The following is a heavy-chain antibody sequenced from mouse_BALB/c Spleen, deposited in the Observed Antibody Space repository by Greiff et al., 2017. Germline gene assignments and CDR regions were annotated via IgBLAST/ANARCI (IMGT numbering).Heavy chain of an antibody. CDR3: TRSYPRYFDY. J-gene: IGHJ2*01. CDR1: GYTFTSYW. V-gene: IGHV1-69*02. Sequence: QVQLQQPGAELVRPGASVKLSCKASGYTFTSYWINWVKQRPGQGLEWIGNIYPSDSYTNYNQKFKDKATLTVDKSSSTAYMQLSSPTSEDSAVYYCTRSYPRYFDYWGQGTTLTVSS. CDR2: IYPSDSYT.